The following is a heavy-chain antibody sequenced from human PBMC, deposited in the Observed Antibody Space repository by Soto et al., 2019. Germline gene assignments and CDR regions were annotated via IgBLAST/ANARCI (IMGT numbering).Heavy chain of an antibody. J-gene: IGHJ4*02. V-gene: IGHV1-18*01. D-gene: IGHD3-10*01. Sequence: QVQLVQSGAEVKKPGASVKVSCKASGYTFASYGISWVRQAPGQGLERMGWISAYNGNTNYAQKLQGRVTMTTDTSTSTADMELRRLRSDDTAVYYGARDREGYVSGIWGQGTLVTVSS. CDR2: ISAYNGNT. CDR1: GYTFASYG. CDR3: ARDREGYVSGI.